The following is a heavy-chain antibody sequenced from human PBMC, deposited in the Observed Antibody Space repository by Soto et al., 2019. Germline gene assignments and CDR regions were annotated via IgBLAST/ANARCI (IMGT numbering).Heavy chain of an antibody. V-gene: IGHV1-69*12. CDR2: IVPMFGTA. CDR1: GGTFGNTA. J-gene: IGHJ5*02. Sequence: QVQLVQSGAEVKEPGSSVNVSCKTSGGTFGNTAVTWVRQAPGQGLEWIGGIVPMFGTANYAQKFRGRVRITAEGSTSTAYMELSSLKSDDTAVYYCARDGDPGSSFWSGPLGGGRFDPWGQGTLVTVSS. CDR3: ARDGDPGSSFWSGPLGGGRFDP. D-gene: IGHD3-3*01.